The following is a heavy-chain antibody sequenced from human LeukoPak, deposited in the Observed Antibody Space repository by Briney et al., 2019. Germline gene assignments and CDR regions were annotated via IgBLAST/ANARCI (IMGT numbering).Heavy chain of an antibody. CDR2: VYPSNSET. D-gene: IGHD5-12*01. V-gene: IGHV5-51*01. CDR3: ARHRYSGSDTQGFDS. CDR1: GYMFTEYW. J-gene: IGHJ4*02. Sequence: GESLKLSCKGSGYMFTEYWIAWVRPMRGKGLEWMGIVYPSNSETRYRPSFRGQMTISADKSLSTAYLQWSTLEPSDTAMYFCARHRYSGSDTQGFDSWGQGTLVTVSS.